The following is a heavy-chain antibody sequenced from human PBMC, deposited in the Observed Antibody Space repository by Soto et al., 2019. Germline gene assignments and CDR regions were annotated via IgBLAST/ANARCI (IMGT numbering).Heavy chain of an antibody. J-gene: IGHJ6*03. CDR3: AKASWSIFFYYYYMDV. V-gene: IGHV3-23*01. D-gene: IGHD6-13*01. Sequence: GGSLRLSCAASGFTFSNSDMSWVRQAPGKGLEWVSAISGSDASTHYADSVKGRFTISRDIATNTLYLQMNSLRADDTAVYYCAKASWSIFFYYYYMDVWGKGTTVTVSS. CDR2: ISGSDAST. CDR1: GFTFSNSD.